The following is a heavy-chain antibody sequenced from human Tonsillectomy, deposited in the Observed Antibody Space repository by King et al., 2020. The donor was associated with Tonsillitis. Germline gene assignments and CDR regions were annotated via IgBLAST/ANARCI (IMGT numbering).Heavy chain of an antibody. CDR2: ISYDGSNK. CDR1: GFTFNSYG. V-gene: IGHV3-30*18. D-gene: IGHD3-10*01. Sequence: VQLVESGGGVVQPGRSLRLSCAASGFTFNSYGIHWVRQAPGKGLEWVAFISYDGSNKYYADSVKGRFTISRDNSNNTLFLQMNSLRAEDTAVYYCAKDNGLTYYYVSRSFIAYWGQGTLVTVSS. CDR3: AKDNGLTYYYVSRSFIAY. J-gene: IGHJ4*02.